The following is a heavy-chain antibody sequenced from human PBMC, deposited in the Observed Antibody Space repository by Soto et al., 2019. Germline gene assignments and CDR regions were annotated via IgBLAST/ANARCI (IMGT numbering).Heavy chain of an antibody. V-gene: IGHV4-39*01. J-gene: IGHJ4*02. Sequence: SETLSLTCTVSGGSISSSSYYWGWIRQPPGKGLEWIGSIYYSGSTYYNPSLKSRVTISVDTSKNQFSLKLSSVTAADTAVYYCASTDGGYGEPQFDYWGQGTLVTVSS. D-gene: IGHD5-12*01. CDR3: ASTDGGYGEPQFDY. CDR2: IYYSGST. CDR1: GGSISSSSYY.